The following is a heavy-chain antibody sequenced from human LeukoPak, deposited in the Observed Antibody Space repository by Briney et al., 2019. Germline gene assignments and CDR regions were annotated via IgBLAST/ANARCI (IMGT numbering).Heavy chain of an antibody. CDR3: SRAVRTHPPADY. Sequence: GGSLRLACAASGFSFSSYWMHRVRQAPGKGLVWVSCINSDGSSTTYSDSVKGRFTISRDNAKNTLYLQMNSLRADDTAVYYCSRAVRTHPPADYWGQGTLVTVSS. J-gene: IGHJ4*02. D-gene: IGHD3-10*01. CDR1: GFSFSSYW. CDR2: INSDGSST. V-gene: IGHV3-74*01.